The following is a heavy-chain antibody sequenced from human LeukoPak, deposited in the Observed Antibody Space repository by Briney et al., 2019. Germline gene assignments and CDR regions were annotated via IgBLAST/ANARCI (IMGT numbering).Heavy chain of an antibody. Sequence: PGGSLRLSCAASGFTFSSYEMNWVRQAPGKGLEWVSGISWNSGSIGYADSVKGRFTISRDNAKNSLYLQMNSLRAEDTALYYCAKHSRTYYDILTRGGWFDPWGQGTLVTVSS. CDR2: ISWNSGSI. CDR1: GFTFSSYE. V-gene: IGHV3-9*01. CDR3: AKHSRTYYDILTRGGWFDP. D-gene: IGHD3-9*01. J-gene: IGHJ5*02.